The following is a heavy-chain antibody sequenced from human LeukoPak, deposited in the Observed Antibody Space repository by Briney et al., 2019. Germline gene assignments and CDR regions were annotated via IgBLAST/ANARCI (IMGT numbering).Heavy chain of an antibody. CDR2: ISGSGGST. J-gene: IGHJ4*02. CDR3: AKDRGSGNYLGFDY. D-gene: IGHD3-10*01. V-gene: IGHV3-23*01. CDR1: GFTFSSYA. Sequence: GGSLRLSCAASGFTFSSYAMSWVRQAPGKGLEWVSAISGSGGSTYYADSVKGRFTISRDNSKNTVFLQMDSLRADDTAIYYCAKDRGSGNYLGFDYWGQGTLVTVSS.